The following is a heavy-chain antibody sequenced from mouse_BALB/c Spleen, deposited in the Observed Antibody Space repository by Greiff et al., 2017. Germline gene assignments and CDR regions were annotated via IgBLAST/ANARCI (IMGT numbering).Heavy chain of an antibody. J-gene: IGHJ4*01. CDR3: ARDLGNYDAMDY. D-gene: IGHD2-1*01. CDR2: INSNGGST. Sequence: DVKLVESGGGLVQPGGSLKLSCAASGFTFSSYGMSWVRQTPDKRLELVATINSNGGSTYYPDSVKGRFTISRDNAKNTLYLQMSSLKSEDTAMYYCARDLGNYDAMDYWGQGTSVTVSS. V-gene: IGHV5-6-3*01. CDR1: GFTFSSYG.